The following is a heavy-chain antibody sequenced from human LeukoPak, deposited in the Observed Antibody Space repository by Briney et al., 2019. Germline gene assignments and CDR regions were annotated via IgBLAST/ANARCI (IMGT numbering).Heavy chain of an antibody. CDR1: GFTFSNYW. D-gene: IGHD2-21*01. Sequence: GGSLRLSCATSGFTFSNYWMSWVRQAPGKGLEWVSYISSSGSTIYYADSVKGRFTISRDNSKNTLYLQMNSLRADDTAVYYCAPTYCGGDCYYGYWGQGTLVTVSS. V-gene: IGHV3-48*01. CDR2: ISSSGSTI. CDR3: APTYCGGDCYYGY. J-gene: IGHJ4*02.